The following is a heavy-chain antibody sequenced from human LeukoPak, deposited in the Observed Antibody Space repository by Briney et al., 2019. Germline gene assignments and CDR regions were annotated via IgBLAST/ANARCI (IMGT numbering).Heavy chain of an antibody. D-gene: IGHD6-13*01. J-gene: IGHJ4*02. CDR1: GYSFTSYW. CDR2: IYPGDSDT. CDR3: ARLNFPGIAAAGH. Sequence: GESLKISRKGSGYSFTSYWIGWVRQMPGKGLEWMGIIYPGDSDTRYSPSFQGQVTISADKSISTAYLQWSSLKASDTAMYYRARLNFPGIAAAGHWGQGTLVTVSS. V-gene: IGHV5-51*01.